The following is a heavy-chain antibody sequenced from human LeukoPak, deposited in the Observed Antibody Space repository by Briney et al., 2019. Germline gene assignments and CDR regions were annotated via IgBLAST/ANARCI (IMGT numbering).Heavy chain of an antibody. CDR1: GGSFSGYY. D-gene: IGHD3-22*01. CDR3: ANYESSGYYFDL. V-gene: IGHV4-59*01. J-gene: IGHJ2*01. Sequence: SETLSLTCAVYGGSFSGYYWSWIRQPPGKGLEWIGYIYYSGSTNYNPSLKSRVTITVDTSKNQFSLKLSSVTAADTAVYYGANYESSGYYFDLWGRGTLVTVSS. CDR2: IYYSGST.